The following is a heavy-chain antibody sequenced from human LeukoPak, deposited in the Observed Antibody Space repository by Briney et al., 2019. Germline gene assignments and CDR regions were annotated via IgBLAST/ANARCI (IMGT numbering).Heavy chain of an antibody. J-gene: IGHJ6*02. CDR1: GFTFGSYG. Sequence: GGSLRLSCTASGFTFGSYGMHWVRQAPGKGLEWVSFIQFDGSEKYYADSVRGRFTISRDNSKNTLSLQMNSLRAEDTALYYCAKDVYDCSGGSCPQYYYVMDVWGQGTTVTVSS. D-gene: IGHD2-15*01. CDR3: AKDVYDCSGGSCPQYYYVMDV. V-gene: IGHV3-30*02. CDR2: IQFDGSEK.